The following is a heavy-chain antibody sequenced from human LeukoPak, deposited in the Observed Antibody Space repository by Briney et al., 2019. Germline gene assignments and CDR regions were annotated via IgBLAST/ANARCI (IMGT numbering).Heavy chain of an antibody. Sequence: GGSLRLSCAASGFTFSSYSMNWVRQAPGKGLEWVSSISSSSSYIYYADSVKGRFTISRDNAKNSLYLQMNSLRAEDTAVYYCATYDFWSGYLGGSWFDPWGQGTLVTVSS. CDR3: ATYDFWSGYLGGSWFDP. D-gene: IGHD3-3*01. CDR1: GFTFSSYS. J-gene: IGHJ5*02. V-gene: IGHV3-21*01. CDR2: ISSSSSYI.